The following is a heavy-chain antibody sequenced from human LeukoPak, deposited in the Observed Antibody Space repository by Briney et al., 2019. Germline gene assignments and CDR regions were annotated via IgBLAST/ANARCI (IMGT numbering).Heavy chain of an antibody. D-gene: IGHD3-3*01. J-gene: IGHJ6*03. V-gene: IGHV4-34*01. Sequence: GSLRLSCAASGFTFRSYAMSWVRQAPGKGLEWIGEINHSGSTNYNPSLKSRVTISVDTSKNQFSLKLSSVTAADTAVYYCARLLGDFWSGSYYYMDVWGKGTTVTVSS. CDR3: ARLLGDFWSGSYYYMDV. CDR1: GFTFRSYA. CDR2: INHSGST.